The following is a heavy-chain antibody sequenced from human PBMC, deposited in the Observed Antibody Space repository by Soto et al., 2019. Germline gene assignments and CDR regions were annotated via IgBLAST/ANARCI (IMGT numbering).Heavy chain of an antibody. CDR1: GGSFSGYY. Sequence: QVQLQQWGAGLLKPSETLSLTCAVYGGSFSGYYWSWIRQPPGKGLEWIGEINHSGSTNYNPALKSRVTISXXXXXXXFXXXXXXVTAADTAVYYCARGCSGGSCYSPFDYWGQGTLVTVSS. J-gene: IGHJ4*02. CDR2: INHSGST. CDR3: ARGCSGGSCYSPFDY. D-gene: IGHD2-15*01. V-gene: IGHV4-34*01.